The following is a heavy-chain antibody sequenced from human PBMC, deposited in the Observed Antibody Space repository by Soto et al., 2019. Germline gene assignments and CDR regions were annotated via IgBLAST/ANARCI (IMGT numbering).Heavy chain of an antibody. Sequence: QDQLVQSGVEVKKPGASVKVSCKASGYSFTNYGITWVRQAPGQGFEWMGWISAYNGNTNYAQKFQGRVTMTTDASPSTAYLELRSLRSDDTAVYYCARDRGVAPPVAGHTHYYYYMDVWGKGTTVTVSS. J-gene: IGHJ6*03. V-gene: IGHV1-18*01. CDR3: ARDRGVAPPVAGHTHYYYYMDV. D-gene: IGHD6-19*01. CDR2: ISAYNGNT. CDR1: GYSFTNYG.